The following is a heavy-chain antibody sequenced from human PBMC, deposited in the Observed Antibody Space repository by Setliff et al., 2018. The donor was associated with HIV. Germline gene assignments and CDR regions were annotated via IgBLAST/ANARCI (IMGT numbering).Heavy chain of an antibody. J-gene: IGHJ4*02. CDR3: ARDSSTGWLSVDY. D-gene: IGHD6-19*01. CDR2: VNPSGNNA. Sequence: ASVKVSCKASGYTFNSYYMHWVRQAPGQGLEWMGLVNPSGNNAHYAQKFQGRVIMTRDTSTSALYLEVSSLISEDTAVYYCARDSSTGWLSVDYWGQGTLVTVSS. V-gene: IGHV1-46*02. CDR1: GYTFNSYY.